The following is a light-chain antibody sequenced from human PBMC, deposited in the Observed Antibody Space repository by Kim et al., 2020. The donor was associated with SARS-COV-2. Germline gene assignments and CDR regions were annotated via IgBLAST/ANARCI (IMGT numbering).Light chain of an antibody. CDR3: QQYGDRPPVT. J-gene: IGKJ5*01. CDR2: GAS. V-gene: IGKV3-15*01. Sequence: SPGERVTLSCRASQSISTSLVWYQQRPGQAPRLLIYGASTRATGIPVRFSGSGSGTEFTLTISSLQSEDFGVYYCQQYGDRPPVTFGQGTRLEIK. CDR1: QSISTS.